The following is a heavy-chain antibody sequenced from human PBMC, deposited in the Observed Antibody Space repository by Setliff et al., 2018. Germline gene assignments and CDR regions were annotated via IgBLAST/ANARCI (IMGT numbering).Heavy chain of an antibody. CDR3: ARLSWDGLRYYGLDV. J-gene: IGHJ6*02. Sequence: SETLSLTCNVSGVSISSYYWSWIRQPPGKGLECIGYIQKSGSANYNPSLMSRVTISVDTSRNQFSLKLRSVTVADTAVYYCARLSWDGLRYYGLDVWGQGATVTVSS. D-gene: IGHD3-10*01. CDR2: IQKSGSA. V-gene: IGHV4-59*01. CDR1: GVSISSYY.